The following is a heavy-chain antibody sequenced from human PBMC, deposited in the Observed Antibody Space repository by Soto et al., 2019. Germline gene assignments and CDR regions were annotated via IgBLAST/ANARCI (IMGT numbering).Heavy chain of an antibody. J-gene: IGHJ6*02. V-gene: IGHV3-33*01. CDR2: IWYDGSNK. CDR1: GFTFSSYG. CDR3: AREAERPFLDYGGNSWYYYYGMDV. Sequence: PGGSLRLSCAASGFTFSSYGMHWVRQAPGKGLEWVAVIWYDGSNKYYADSVKGRFTISRDNSKNTLYLQMNSLRAEDTAVYYCAREAERPFLDYGGNSWYYYYGMDVWGQGTTVTVSS. D-gene: IGHD4-17*01.